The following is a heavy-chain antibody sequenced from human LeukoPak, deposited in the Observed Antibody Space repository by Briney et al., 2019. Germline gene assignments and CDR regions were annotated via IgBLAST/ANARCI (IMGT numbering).Heavy chain of an antibody. J-gene: IGHJ3*02. D-gene: IGHD1-26*01. CDR2: INSEGTST. CDR3: ARAIHLVGAFDI. Sequence: GGSLRPSCAASGFTFSSYWMHWVRQAPGKGLVCVSRINSEGTSTSYADSVKGRFTTSRDNAKNTLYLQMNSLRAEDTAVYYCARAIHLVGAFDIWGQGTMVTVSS. CDR1: GFTFSSYW. V-gene: IGHV3-74*01.